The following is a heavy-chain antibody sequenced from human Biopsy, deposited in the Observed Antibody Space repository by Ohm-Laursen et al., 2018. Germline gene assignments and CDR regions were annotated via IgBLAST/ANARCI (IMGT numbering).Heavy chain of an antibody. CDR2: ISSRSSDI. J-gene: IGHJ4*02. V-gene: IGHV3-21*01. Sequence: GSLRLSCTASGFTVYNNYMTWVRQAPGEGLEWVSSISSRSSDIYYADSVKGRFTISRDSSKNTLYLQMNSLRVEDTAVYYCARGPSGVATIGRGQGTLVTVSS. CDR3: ARGPSGVATIG. D-gene: IGHD5-24*01. CDR1: GFTVYNNY.